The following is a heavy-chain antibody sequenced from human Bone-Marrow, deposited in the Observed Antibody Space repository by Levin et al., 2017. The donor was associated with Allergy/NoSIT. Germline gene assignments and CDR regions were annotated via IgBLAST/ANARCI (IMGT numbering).Heavy chain of an antibody. CDR2: IYYTGSI. V-gene: IGHV4-59*01. Sequence: SETLSLTCIVSGGSMSSYYWSWIRQPPGKGLEWIGYIYYTGSINYNPSLKSRVTISIDTSKNQVSLKLSSVTAADTAVYYCAREKYSSGWYIDYWGQGTLVAVSS. J-gene: IGHJ4*02. CDR3: AREKYSSGWYIDY. D-gene: IGHD6-19*01. CDR1: GGSMSSYY.